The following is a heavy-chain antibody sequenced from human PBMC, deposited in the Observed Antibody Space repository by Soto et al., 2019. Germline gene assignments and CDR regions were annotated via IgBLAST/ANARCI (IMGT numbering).Heavy chain of an antibody. Sequence: GASVKVSCKASGGTFSSYAISWVRQAPGQGLEWMGGIIPIFGTANYAQKFQGRVTITADKSTSTAYMELSSLRSEDTAVYYCARARTSITMVRGVYYYAMDVWGQGTTVTVSS. J-gene: IGHJ6*02. V-gene: IGHV1-69*06. CDR2: IIPIFGTA. D-gene: IGHD3-10*01. CDR1: GGTFSSYA. CDR3: ARARTSITMVRGVYYYAMDV.